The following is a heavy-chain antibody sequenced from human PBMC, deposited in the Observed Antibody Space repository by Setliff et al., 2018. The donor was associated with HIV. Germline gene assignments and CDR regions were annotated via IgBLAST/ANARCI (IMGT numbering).Heavy chain of an antibody. V-gene: IGHV4-34*01. CDR3: ARGRAGTRYYYYYMDV. D-gene: IGHD6-19*01. CDR2: INHSGST. Sequence: SETLSLTCAVYGGSFSGYYWSWIRQPPGKGLEWIGEINHSGSTNYNPSLKSRVTTSVDTSKNQFSLKLSSVTAADTAVYYCARGRAGTRYYYYYMDVWGKGTTVTVSS. J-gene: IGHJ6*03. CDR1: GGSFSGYY.